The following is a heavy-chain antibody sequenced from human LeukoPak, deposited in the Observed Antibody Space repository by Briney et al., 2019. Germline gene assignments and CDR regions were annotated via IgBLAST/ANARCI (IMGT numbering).Heavy chain of an antibody. Sequence: PGGSLRLSCAASGFTLSNAYMSWVRQAPGKGLEWVVRIRNKTNGGTTDYAAPVKGRFTVSRDDSKNTLYLQMNSLKTEDTAVYYCSTTIVGVTTWFDPWGQGTLVTVSS. CDR3: STTIVGVTTWFDP. J-gene: IGHJ5*02. D-gene: IGHD1-26*01. CDR2: IRNKTNGGTT. V-gene: IGHV3-15*01. CDR1: GFTLSNAY.